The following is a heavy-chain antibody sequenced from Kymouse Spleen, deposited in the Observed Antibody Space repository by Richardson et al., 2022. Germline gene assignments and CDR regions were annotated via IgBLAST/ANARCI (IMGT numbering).Heavy chain of an antibody. Sequence: QVQLVESGGGVVQPGRSLRLSCAASGFTFSSYGMHWVRQAPGKGLEWVAVISYDGSNKYYADSVKGRFTISRDNSKNTLYLQMNSLRAEDTAVYYCAKVITGTTPFDYWGQGTLVTVSS. CDR3: AKVITGTTPFDY. V-gene: IGHV3-30*18. CDR2: ISYDGSNK. CDR1: GFTFSSYG. J-gene: IGHJ4*02. D-gene: IGHD1-7*01.